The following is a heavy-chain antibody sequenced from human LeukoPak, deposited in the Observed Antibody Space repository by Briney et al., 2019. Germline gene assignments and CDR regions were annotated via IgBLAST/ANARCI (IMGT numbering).Heavy chain of an antibody. CDR2: IKPNSGDT. D-gene: IGHD3-10*01. V-gene: IGHV1-2*02. CDR1: GYNFAGYY. CDR3: ARVGEGSGCPCG. Sequence: ASVKVSCKASGYNFAGYYMHWVRQAPGQGLEWMGWIKPNSGDTNYAQKFQGRVTMTRDTSISTAYMELSRLRSDDTAVYYCARVGEGSGCPCGWGQGTLVTVSS. J-gene: IGHJ4*02.